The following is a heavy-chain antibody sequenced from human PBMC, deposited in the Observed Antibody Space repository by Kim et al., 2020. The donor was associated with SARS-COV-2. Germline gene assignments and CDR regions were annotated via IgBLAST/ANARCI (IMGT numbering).Heavy chain of an antibody. CDR2: IHYSGST. D-gene: IGHD3-9*01. V-gene: IGHV4-39*01. J-gene: IGHJ5*02. CDR1: GGSISSSSSF. Sequence: SETLSLTCTVSGGSISSSSSFWGWIRQPPGKGLEWIGSIHYSGSTYYNPSLKSRVTISVDTSKNQFSLNLSSVTAADTAVYYCARLVLDGYFDWLLFNWFDPWGQGTLVTVSS. CDR3: ARLVLDGYFDWLLFNWFDP.